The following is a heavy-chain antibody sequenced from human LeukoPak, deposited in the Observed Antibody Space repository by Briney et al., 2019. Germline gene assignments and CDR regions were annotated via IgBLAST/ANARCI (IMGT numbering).Heavy chain of an antibody. J-gene: IGHJ6*03. CDR2: MNPNSGNT. Sequence: ASVKVSSKASGSPFTSYDINWVRQATGQGREWMGWMNPNSGNTGYAQKFQGRVTITRNTSISTAYMELSSLRSEDTAVYYCARGPLAVAGPYYYYYMDVWGKGTTVTVSS. V-gene: IGHV1-8*03. CDR1: GSPFTSYD. D-gene: IGHD6-19*01. CDR3: ARGPLAVAGPYYYYYMDV.